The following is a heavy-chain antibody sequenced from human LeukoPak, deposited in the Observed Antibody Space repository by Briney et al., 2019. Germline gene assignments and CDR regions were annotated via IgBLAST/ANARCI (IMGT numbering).Heavy chain of an antibody. CDR3: AKSDCGSDGCKLLNY. V-gene: IGHV3-23*01. J-gene: IGHJ4*02. D-gene: IGHD3-10*01. Sequence: GGSLRLSCAVSGFVFCHYTMTWVRQGPGKGLEWVSSINGSGDVTLYADSVMGRFTISRDNAKNTVSLQMNNLRAEDTAVYYCAKSDCGSDGCKLLNYWGQGTLVTASS. CDR2: INGSGDVT. CDR1: GFVFCHYT.